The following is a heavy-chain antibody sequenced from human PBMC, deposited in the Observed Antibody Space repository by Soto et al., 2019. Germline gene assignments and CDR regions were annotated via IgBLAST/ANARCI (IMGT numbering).Heavy chain of an antibody. CDR3: ARNMDYYYGPGSGNGHGF. J-gene: IGHJ6*02. V-gene: IGHV1-2*02. Sequence: QVQLVQSGAEVKEPGDSVRVSCEASGYTFTAYDIHWVRQAPGQGLERMGWINTKFGDTTYAQDFQGRVSMTRDMSISTVYMELSRLTSDDTAIYYCARNMDYYYGPGSGNGHGFWGQGTTVTVFS. D-gene: IGHD3-10*01. CDR2: INTKFGDT. CDR1: GYTFTAYD.